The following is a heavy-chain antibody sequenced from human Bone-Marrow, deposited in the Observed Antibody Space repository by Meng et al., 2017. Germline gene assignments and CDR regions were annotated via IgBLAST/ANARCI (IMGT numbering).Heavy chain of an antibody. CDR2: IYESGST. CDR3: ARGAMTTVSDWFDP. V-gene: IGHV4-30-2*01. J-gene: IGHJ5*02. CDR1: GGSISSGGYS. D-gene: IGHD4-17*01. Sequence: QVQLQQWGAGLLKPSETLSLTCAVSGGSISSGGYSWSWIRQPPGKGLEWIGYIYESGSTYYSPSLKSRVTISVDRSKNQFSLRLSSVTAADTAVYYCARGAMTTVSDWFDPWGQGTLVTVSS.